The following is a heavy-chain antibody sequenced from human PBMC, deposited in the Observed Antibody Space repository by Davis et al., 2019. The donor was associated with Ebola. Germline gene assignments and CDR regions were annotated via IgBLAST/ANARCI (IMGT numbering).Heavy chain of an antibody. CDR2: IIPILGIA. Sequence: SVKVSCKASGGTFSSYTISWVRQAPGQGLEWMGRIIPILGIANYAQKFQGRVTMTRDTSISTAYMEVRSLRSEDTAVYYCARDLIPIFSVHKFDPWGQGTLVTVSS. CDR1: GGTFSSYT. CDR3: ARDLIPIFSVHKFDP. D-gene: IGHD3-9*01. J-gene: IGHJ5*02. V-gene: IGHV1-69*04.